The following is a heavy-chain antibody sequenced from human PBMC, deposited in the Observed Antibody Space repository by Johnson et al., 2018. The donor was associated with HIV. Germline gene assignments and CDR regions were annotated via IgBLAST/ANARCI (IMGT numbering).Heavy chain of an antibody. CDR3: AKDRSGSAGGFDI. D-gene: IGHD1-26*01. J-gene: IGHJ3*02. Sequence: QVQLVESGGGVVQPGRSLRLSCAASGFTFSSYAMHWVRQAPGKGLEWVAVISYDGSNKYYADSVKGRFTISRDNSKNTLYLQMNSLRAEDTAVYYCAKDRSGSAGGFDIGGQGTMVTVSS. CDR2: ISYDGSNK. CDR1: GFTFSSYA. V-gene: IGHV3-30*04.